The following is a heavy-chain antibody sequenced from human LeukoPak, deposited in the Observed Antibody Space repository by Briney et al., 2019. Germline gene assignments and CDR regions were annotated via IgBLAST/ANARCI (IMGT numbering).Heavy chain of an antibody. V-gene: IGHV3-30*04. Sequence: GGSLRLSCAASGFTFSSYAMHWVRQAPGKGLEWVAVISYDGSNKYYADSVKGRFTISRDNSKNTLYLQMNSLRAEDTAVYYCAREQVPDRPNYYYYGMDVWGQGTTVTVSS. CDR1: GFTFSSYA. CDR3: AREQVPDRPNYYYYGMDV. D-gene: IGHD2-2*01. J-gene: IGHJ6*02. CDR2: ISYDGSNK.